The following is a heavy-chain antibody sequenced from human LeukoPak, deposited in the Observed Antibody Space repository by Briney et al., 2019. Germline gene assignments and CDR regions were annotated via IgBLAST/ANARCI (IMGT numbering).Heavy chain of an antibody. V-gene: IGHV3-30*01. CDR2: ISYDGRNK. Sequence: QPGRSLRLSCAASGFTFSSYAMHWVRQAPGKGLEWVAVISYDGRNKYYADSVKGRFTISRDNSKNTLYLQMNSLRAEDTAVYYCARAKYQLLFYFDYWGQGTLVTVSS. J-gene: IGHJ4*02. CDR1: GFTFSSYA. D-gene: IGHD2-2*01. CDR3: ARAKYQLLFYFDY.